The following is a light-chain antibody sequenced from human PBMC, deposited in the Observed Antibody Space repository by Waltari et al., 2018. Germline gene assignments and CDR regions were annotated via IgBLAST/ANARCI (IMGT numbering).Light chain of an antibody. CDR1: KLGRKY. V-gene: IGLV3-1*01. CDR3: QAWDSTTAV. CDR2: EDN. J-gene: IGLJ2*01. Sequence: SFELTQSPSVSVSLGQIATITCAGDKLGRKYVSWYKQKPGQSPVLVVYEDNRRPSWMPERFAGSNSGSTATLIISGTQAMDEADYYCQAWDSTTAVFGGGTKLTVL.